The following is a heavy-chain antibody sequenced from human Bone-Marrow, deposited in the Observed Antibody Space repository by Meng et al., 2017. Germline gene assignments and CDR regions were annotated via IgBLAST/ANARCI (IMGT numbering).Heavy chain of an antibody. D-gene: IGHD5-18*01. CDR2: IIPIFGTA. Sequence: SVKVPCKASGGTFSSYAISWVRQAPGQGLEWMGGIIPIFGTANYAQKFQGRVTITTDESTSTAYMELSGLRSEDTAVYYCARAWGFTALVNNDAFDIWGQGTMVTVSS. V-gene: IGHV1-69*05. J-gene: IGHJ3*02. CDR1: GGTFSSYA. CDR3: ARAWGFTALVNNDAFDI.